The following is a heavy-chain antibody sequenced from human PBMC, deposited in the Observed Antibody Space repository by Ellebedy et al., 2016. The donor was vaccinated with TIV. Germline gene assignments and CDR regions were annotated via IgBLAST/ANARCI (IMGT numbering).Heavy chain of an antibody. J-gene: IGHJ3*01. V-gene: IGHV4-34*01. CDR1: GGSFSDYY. CDR2: IRPGGST. CDR3: ASAARASAWTAYALDV. D-gene: IGHD6-19*01. Sequence: MPSETLSLTCAVYGGSFSDYYWSWIRQPPGKGLEWIGEIRPGGSTNYNPPLKSRVTVSVVTSKKQVSLKLSSVTSADTAVYYCASAARASAWTAYALDVWGQGTMVTVSS.